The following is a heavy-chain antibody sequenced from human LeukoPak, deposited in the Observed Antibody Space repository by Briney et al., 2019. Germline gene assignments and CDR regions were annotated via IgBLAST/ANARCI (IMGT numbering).Heavy chain of an antibody. V-gene: IGHV4-31*03. Sequence: TLSLTCTVSGGSISSGGYYWSWIRQHPGRGLEWIGYIYYSGSTYYNPSLKSRVTISVDTSKNQFSLKLSSVTAADTAVYYCARLTAAAGVVYWGQGTLVTVSS. CDR2: IYYSGST. D-gene: IGHD6-13*01. J-gene: IGHJ4*02. CDR1: GGSISSGGYY. CDR3: ARLTAAAGVVY.